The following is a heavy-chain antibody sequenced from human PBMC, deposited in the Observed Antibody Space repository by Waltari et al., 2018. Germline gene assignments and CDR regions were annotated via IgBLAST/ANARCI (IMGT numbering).Heavy chain of an antibody. D-gene: IGHD3-3*01. J-gene: IGHJ6*03. Sequence: QEQLQESGPGLVKPSQTLSLTCTVSGGSISSGDYYWSWIRQPPGKGLEWIGYIYYSGSTYYNPSLKSRVTISVDTSKNQFSLKLSSVTAADTAVYYCARAETYYDFWSGYYTRAYYMDVWGKGTTVTISS. CDR3: ARAETYYDFWSGYYTRAYYMDV. CDR1: GGSISSGDYY. V-gene: IGHV4-30-4*08. CDR2: IYYSGST.